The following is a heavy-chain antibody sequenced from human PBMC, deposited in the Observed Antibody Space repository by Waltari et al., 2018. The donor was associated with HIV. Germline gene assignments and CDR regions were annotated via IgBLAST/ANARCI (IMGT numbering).Heavy chain of an antibody. Sequence: EVQLVESGGGLVQPGGSLRLPCAASGFTFRSYSIYWVRQAPGKGLECVSYISSSSSTIYYADSVKGRFTISRDNAKNSLYLQMNSLRDEDTAVYYCARDPSIVGVTYGMDVWGQGTTVTVSS. J-gene: IGHJ6*02. D-gene: IGHD1-26*01. V-gene: IGHV3-48*02. CDR3: ARDPSIVGVTYGMDV. CDR1: GFTFRSYS. CDR2: ISSSSSTI.